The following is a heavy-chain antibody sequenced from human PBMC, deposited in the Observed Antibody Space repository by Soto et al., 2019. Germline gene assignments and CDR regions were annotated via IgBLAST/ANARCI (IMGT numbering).Heavy chain of an antibody. CDR2: IIPIFGTA. Sequence: SSVKGAWKASGGTFSSYASSWGRQAPGQGLEWMGGIIPIFGTANYAQKFQGRVTITADESTSTAYMELSSLRSEDTAVYYCARYNMITFGGVIVPRPFDYWGQGTLVTV. J-gene: IGHJ4*02. D-gene: IGHD3-16*02. CDR1: GGTFSSYA. CDR3: ARYNMITFGGVIVPRPFDY. V-gene: IGHV1-69*13.